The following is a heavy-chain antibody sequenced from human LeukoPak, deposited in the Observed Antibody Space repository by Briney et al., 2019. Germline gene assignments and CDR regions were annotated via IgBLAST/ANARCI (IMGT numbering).Heavy chain of an antibody. V-gene: IGHV4-34*01. CDR3: ARGSLSGLDAFDI. D-gene: IGHD2-15*01. J-gene: IGHJ3*02. Sequence: SETLSLTCAVFGGSFSGYYWNWIRQPPGKGLEWIGQINPSRNTNYNPSLKSRVTISVDTSKKQFSLKLSSVTAADTAVYYCARGSLSGLDAFDIWGQGTMVTVSS. CDR2: INPSRNT. CDR1: GGSFSGYY.